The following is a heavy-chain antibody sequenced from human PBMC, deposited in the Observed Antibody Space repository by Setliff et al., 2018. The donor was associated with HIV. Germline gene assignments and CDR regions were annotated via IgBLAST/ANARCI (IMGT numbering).Heavy chain of an antibody. CDR1: GGFINSANYY. CDR3: VGIYADYSYYLDV. D-gene: IGHD4-17*01. V-gene: IGHV4-61*02. CDR2: IYASGNT. J-gene: IGHJ6*03. Sequence: SENLSLTCTVSGGFINSANYYWSWIRLPAGKGLEWVGRIYASGNTNYNPSLQSRVTILIDPSKNQFSLRLSSVTAADTAIYYCVGIYADYSYYLDVWGKGTTVTVSS.